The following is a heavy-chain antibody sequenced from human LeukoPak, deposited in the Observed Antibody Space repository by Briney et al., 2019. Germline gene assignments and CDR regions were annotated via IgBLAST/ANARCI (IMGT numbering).Heavy chain of an antibody. CDR2: IKQDGSEK. V-gene: IGHV3-7*03. D-gene: IGHD4-17*01. Sequence: GGSLRLSCAASGFTFSSYWMSWVRQAPGKGLEWVANIKQDGSEKYYVDSVKGRFTISRDNSKNTLYLQMNRLRVDDTAIYYCAEGGIYGDSGDYWGQGTLVTVSS. CDR1: GFTFSSYW. J-gene: IGHJ4*02. CDR3: AEGGIYGDSGDY.